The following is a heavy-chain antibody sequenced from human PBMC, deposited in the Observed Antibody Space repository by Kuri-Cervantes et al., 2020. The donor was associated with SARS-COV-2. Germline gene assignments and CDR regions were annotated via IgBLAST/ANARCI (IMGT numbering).Heavy chain of an antibody. CDR1: GFTFSSYW. CDR3: ATGFPIFGVVTIDY. V-gene: IGHV3-30-3*01. J-gene: IGHJ4*02. CDR2: ISYDGSNK. Sequence: GGSLRLSCAASGFTFSSYWMSWVRQAPGKGLEWVAVISYDGSNKYYADSVKGRFTISRDNSKNTLYLQMNSLRAEDTAVYYCATGFPIFGVVTIDYWGQGTLVTVSS. D-gene: IGHD3-3*01.